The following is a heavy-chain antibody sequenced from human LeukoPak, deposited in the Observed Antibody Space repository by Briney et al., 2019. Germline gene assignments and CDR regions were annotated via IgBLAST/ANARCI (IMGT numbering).Heavy chain of an antibody. Sequence: SETLSLTCTVSGGSISSYYWAWIRQPPGKGLEWIGEINHTGRTNYNPSLKSRVTISVDSSRNQFSLKLSSVTAADTAVYYCARVDYGDDSRHFDYWGQGTLVTVSS. D-gene: IGHD4-17*01. J-gene: IGHJ4*02. V-gene: IGHV4-34*01. CDR2: INHTGRT. CDR1: GGSISSYY. CDR3: ARVDYGDDSRHFDY.